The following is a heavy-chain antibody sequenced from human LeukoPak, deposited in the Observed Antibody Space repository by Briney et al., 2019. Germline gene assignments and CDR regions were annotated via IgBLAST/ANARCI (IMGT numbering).Heavy chain of an antibody. CDR2: INHSGST. CDR3: ARTEESGYNYGYFGYYYYMDV. Sequence: SETLSLTCAVYGGSFSGYYWSWIRQPPGKGLEWIGEINHSGSTNYNPSLKTRVTISVDKSKSQFSLNLTSVTAADTAVYYCARTEESGYNYGYFGYYYYMDVWGKGTTVTVSS. J-gene: IGHJ6*03. CDR1: GGSFSGYY. D-gene: IGHD5-18*01. V-gene: IGHV4-34*01.